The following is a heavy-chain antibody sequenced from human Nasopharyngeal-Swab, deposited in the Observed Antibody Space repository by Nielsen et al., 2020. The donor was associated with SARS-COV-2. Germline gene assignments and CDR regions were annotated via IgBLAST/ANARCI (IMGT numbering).Heavy chain of an antibody. D-gene: IGHD2-15*01. CDR1: GTSVTNNY. CDR2: IFGGGSI. Sequence: ESLKISCAASGTSVTNNYMSWVRQAPGKGLEWVSVIFGGGSIYYADSVKGRFTISRDNSKNTTYLQMNSLGAEDTAVYYCAREKLPGGYYYYYGMDVWGQGTTVTVSS. CDR3: AREKLPGGYYYYYGMDV. J-gene: IGHJ6*02. V-gene: IGHV3-66*01.